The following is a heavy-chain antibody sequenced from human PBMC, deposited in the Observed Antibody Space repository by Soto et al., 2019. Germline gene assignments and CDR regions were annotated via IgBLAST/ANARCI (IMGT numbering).Heavy chain of an antibody. CDR3: ARQIYDSDTGPNFQYYFDS. CDR1: GYSFAGYW. Sequence: GESLKISCKGSGYSFAGYWITWVRQKPGKGLEWMGRIDPSDSQTYYSPSFRGHVTISVTKSITTVFLQWSSLRASDTVMYYCARQIYDSDTGPNFQYYFDSWGQGTPVTVSS. J-gene: IGHJ4*02. CDR2: IDPSDSQT. D-gene: IGHD3-22*01. V-gene: IGHV5-10-1*01.